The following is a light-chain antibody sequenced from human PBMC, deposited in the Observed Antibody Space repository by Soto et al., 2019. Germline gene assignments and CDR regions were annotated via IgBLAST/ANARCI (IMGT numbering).Light chain of an antibody. CDR1: QSISSW. V-gene: IGKV1-5*03. CDR2: KAS. CDR3: QQYKGNWP. J-gene: IGKJ1*01. Sequence: DIQMTQSPSTLSASVGDRVTITCRASQSISSWLAWYRQKPAQAPKLLIYKASTFQSEVPSRFSGTGSGTEFTLSISSLQPDDSATYYSQQYKGNWPCGQGTTVDSK.